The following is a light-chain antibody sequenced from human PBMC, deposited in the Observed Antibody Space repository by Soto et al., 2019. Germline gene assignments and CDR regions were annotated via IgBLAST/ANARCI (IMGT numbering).Light chain of an antibody. CDR1: QSISSGF. J-gene: IGKJ4*01. CDR2: GAS. CDR3: QLFN. Sequence: EIVLTQSPGTLSLPPGERATLSCRASQSISSGFLTWYQQKPGQAPRLLIYGASSRATGIPDRFSVSGSGTDFTLTISGLAPEDSAVYYCQLFNFGGGTKVEIK. V-gene: IGKV3-20*01.